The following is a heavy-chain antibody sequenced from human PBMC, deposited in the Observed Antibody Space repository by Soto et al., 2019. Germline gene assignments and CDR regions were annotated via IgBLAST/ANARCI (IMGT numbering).Heavy chain of an antibody. CDR1: GGSISSGGYY. J-gene: IGHJ4*02. V-gene: IGHV4-31*03. D-gene: IGHD3-10*01. Sequence: QVQLQESGPGLVKPSQTLSLTCTVSGGSISSGGYYWSWIRQHPGKGLEWIGYIYYSGSTDYNQSFKSRVTISVDTSKNQDSLKLSSVTAADTAVYYCARGVTMVRGVIHTPYFDYWGQGTLVTVSS. CDR3: ARGVTMVRGVIHTPYFDY. CDR2: IYYSGST.